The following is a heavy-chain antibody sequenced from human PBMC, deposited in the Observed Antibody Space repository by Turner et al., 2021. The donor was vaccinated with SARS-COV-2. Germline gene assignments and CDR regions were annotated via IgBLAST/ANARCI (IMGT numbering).Heavy chain of an antibody. CDR2: INPNSGAT. CDR1: GYTVPTYY. D-gene: IGHD3-3*01. V-gene: IGHV1-2*02. J-gene: IGHJ5*02. Sequence: QEQLVQSGAAVKTPGASVRVSCKTAGYTVPTYYIHWVRQAPGQSLEWVGWINPNSGATNFAQKFQGRLTMTLDTSIDTTYLNLRGLRPDDTAVYYCARGPRGYDFWSGYPNWFDPWGQGTLVTVSS. CDR3: ARGPRGYDFWSGYPNWFDP.